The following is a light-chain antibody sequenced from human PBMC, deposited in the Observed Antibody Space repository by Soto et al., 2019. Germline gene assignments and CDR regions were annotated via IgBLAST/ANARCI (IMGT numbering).Light chain of an antibody. V-gene: IGKV1-5*01. CDR1: QSISTW. Sequence: DIQMTQSPSTLSASVGDRVTITCRASQSISTWWAWYQQKPGKAPKVLIYDASSLESGVPSRFSVSGSGTEFTLTISCLQPDDFATYFCQEYSSFWTFGQGTKVEMK. CDR3: QEYSSFWT. CDR2: DAS. J-gene: IGKJ1*01.